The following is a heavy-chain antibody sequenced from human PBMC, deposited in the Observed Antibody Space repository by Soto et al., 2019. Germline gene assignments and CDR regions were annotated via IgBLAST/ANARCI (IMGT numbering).Heavy chain of an antibody. D-gene: IGHD3-16*02. CDR2: STTKANRFIA. J-gene: IGHJ4*02. CDR3: TKGAYYDDVWGNYRHYDFDS. V-gene: IGHV3-72*01. CDR1: GFTLTDHY. Sequence: AESLSLSCAASGFTLTDHYMDWVRQAPGKGREWVGRSTTKANRFIAEYAASVKGRFTISRDDSQNSLYLQMYSLKTEDTAVYYWTKGAYYDDVWGNYRHYDFDSWGQGTLVTVSS.